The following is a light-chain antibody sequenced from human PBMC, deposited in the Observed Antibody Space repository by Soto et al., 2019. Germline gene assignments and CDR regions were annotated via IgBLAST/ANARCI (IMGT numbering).Light chain of an antibody. Sequence: QSVLTQPASVSGSPGQSITISCTGTSSDVGGYNYVSWYQHHPGKAPKLIIYDVTSRPSGVSIRFSGSESDNTASLTISGLQPEDEADYHCSSYTTSNTRQIVFGTGTKVTVL. CDR1: SSDVGGYNY. CDR3: SSYTTSNTRQIV. J-gene: IGLJ1*01. CDR2: DVT. V-gene: IGLV2-14*03.